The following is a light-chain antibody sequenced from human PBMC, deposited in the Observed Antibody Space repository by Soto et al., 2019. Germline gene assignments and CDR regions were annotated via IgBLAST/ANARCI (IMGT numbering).Light chain of an antibody. CDR3: QQRSNWPSVT. V-gene: IGKV3-11*01. CDR2: EAS. CDR1: QSITNS. Sequence: ESVLTQSLATLSLSPGDRATLSCRASQSITNSLAWYRHQPGQPPRLLIYEASKRATGIPARFIGSGSGTHFTLTISSLEPEDFGLYYCQQRSNWPSVTFGGGTKVEIK. J-gene: IGKJ4*01.